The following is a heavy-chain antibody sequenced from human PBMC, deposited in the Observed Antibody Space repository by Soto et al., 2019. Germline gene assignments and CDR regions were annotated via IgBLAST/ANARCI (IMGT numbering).Heavy chain of an antibody. CDR3: ARGRTYYDCWR. V-gene: IGHV3-11*06. CDR2: ISSSNTYT. D-gene: IGHD3-3*01. Sequence: QVQLVESGGGLVKPGGSLRLSCAASGFTFSDYYMSWIRQAQGKGLEWVSCISSSNTYTNYADSEKGRFTISRDNAKNSLYLQMNSLRAEDTAVYDCARGRTYYDCWRGGQGTLVTVSS. CDR1: GFTFSDYY. J-gene: IGHJ4*02.